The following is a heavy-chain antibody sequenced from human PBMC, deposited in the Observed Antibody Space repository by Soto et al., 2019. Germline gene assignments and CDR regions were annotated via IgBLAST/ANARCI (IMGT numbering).Heavy chain of an antibody. V-gene: IGHV3-30-3*01. CDR2: ISYDGSNK. J-gene: IGHJ6*02. Sequence: GGSLRLSCAASGFTFGSYAMHWVRQAPGKGLEWVAVISYDGSNKYCADSVEGRFTISRDNSKNTLYLQMNSLRAEDTAVYYCARDPVGAAPYYYYGMDVWGQGTTVTVSS. CDR1: GFTFGSYA. D-gene: IGHD2-15*01. CDR3: ARDPVGAAPYYYYGMDV.